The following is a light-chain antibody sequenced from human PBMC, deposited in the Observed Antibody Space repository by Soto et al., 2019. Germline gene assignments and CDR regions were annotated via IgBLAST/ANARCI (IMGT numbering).Light chain of an antibody. CDR1: SSDIGAYDH. J-gene: IGLJ1*01. CDR2: SVS. Sequence: TQPSSVSGSAGQSITISCSGTSSDIGAYDHVAWFQQFPGKTPKLVIYSVSNRPSGVSYRFSGSKSGNAASLTISGLQADDEADYYCSSYTFSRSDVFGSGTNVTVL. CDR3: SSYTFSRSDV. V-gene: IGLV2-14*01.